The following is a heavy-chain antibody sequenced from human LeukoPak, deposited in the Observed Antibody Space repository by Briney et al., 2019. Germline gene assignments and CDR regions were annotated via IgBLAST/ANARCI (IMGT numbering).Heavy chain of an antibody. D-gene: IGHD4-17*01. CDR2: ISYDGSNK. CDR3: ASIPPTPTTVTTFDY. Sequence: PGGSLRLSCAASGFTFSSYAMHWVRQAPGKGLEWVAVISYDGSNKYYADSVKGRFTISRDNSKNTLYLQMNSLRAEDTAVYYCASIPPTPTTVTTFDYWGQGTLVTVSS. J-gene: IGHJ4*02. V-gene: IGHV3-30-3*02. CDR1: GFTFSSYA.